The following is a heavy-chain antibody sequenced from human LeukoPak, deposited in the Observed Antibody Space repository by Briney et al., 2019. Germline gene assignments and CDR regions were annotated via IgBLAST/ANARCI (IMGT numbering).Heavy chain of an antibody. J-gene: IGHJ4*02. Sequence: PSETLSLTCSVSGGSLTSHYWSWIRQLPGKGLEWIGYIYYSGSTNYNPSLKSRLTISVDTSTNQFSLKLTSVTAADTAVYYCARGGTAIFDNWGQGTLVTVSS. CDR2: IYYSGST. CDR3: ARGGTAIFDN. V-gene: IGHV4-59*11. D-gene: IGHD2-21*02. CDR1: GGSLTSHY.